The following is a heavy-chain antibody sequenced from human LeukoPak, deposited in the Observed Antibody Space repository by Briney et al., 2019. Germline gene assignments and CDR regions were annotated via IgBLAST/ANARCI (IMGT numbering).Heavy chain of an antibody. CDR3: ARDLWTFWSGYYWAY. CDR1: GYTFTGYY. Sequence: ASVKVSCKASGYTFTGYYMHWVRQAPGQGLEWMGWINPNSGGTNYAQKFQGRVTMTRDTSISTAYMELNRLRSDDTAVYYCARDLWTFWSGYYWAYWGQGTLVTVSS. D-gene: IGHD3-3*01. V-gene: IGHV1-2*02. CDR2: INPNSGGT. J-gene: IGHJ4*02.